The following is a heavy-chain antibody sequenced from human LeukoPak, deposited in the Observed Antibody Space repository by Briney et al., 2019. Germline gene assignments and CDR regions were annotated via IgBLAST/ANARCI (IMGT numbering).Heavy chain of an antibody. CDR3: ARGRNSNDQNYYYYYMDV. D-gene: IGHD4-11*01. Sequence: GASVKVSCKASGYTFTSYYMHWVRQAPGQGLEWMGIINPSGGSTSYAQRFQGRVTMTRDMSTSTAYMELSSLRSEDTAVYYCARGRNSNDQNYYYYYMDVWGKGTTVTVSS. CDR1: GYTFTSYY. J-gene: IGHJ6*03. V-gene: IGHV1-46*01. CDR2: INPSGGST.